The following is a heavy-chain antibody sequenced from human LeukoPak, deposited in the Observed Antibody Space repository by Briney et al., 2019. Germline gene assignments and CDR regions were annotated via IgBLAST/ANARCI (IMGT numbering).Heavy chain of an antibody. J-gene: IGHJ5*02. V-gene: IGHV4-38-2*02. CDR3: ALQPARRSSWFDP. CDR1: GYSISSGYY. CDR2: IYHSGNT. Sequence: PSETLSLTCTVSGYSISSGYYWGWIRQPPGKGLEWIANIYHSGNTYYNPSLKSRVTISVDTSRNQFSLKLSSVTAADTAVYYCALQPARRSSWFDPWGQGTLVTVSS. D-gene: IGHD2-2*01.